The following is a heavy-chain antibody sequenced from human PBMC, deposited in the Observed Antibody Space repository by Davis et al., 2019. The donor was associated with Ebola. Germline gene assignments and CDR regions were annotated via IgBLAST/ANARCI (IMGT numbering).Heavy chain of an antibody. CDR3: ASPGLVVVTAHYYYYGMDV. J-gene: IGHJ6*02. CDR2: ISGSGGST. D-gene: IGHD2-21*02. CDR1: GFTFSSYA. Sequence: GESLKISCAASGFTFSSYAMSWVRQAPGKGLEWVSAISGSGGSTYYADSVKGRFTISRDNSKNTLYLQMNSMRAEDTAVYYCASPGLVVVTAHYYYYGMDVWGQGTTVTVSS. V-gene: IGHV3-23*01.